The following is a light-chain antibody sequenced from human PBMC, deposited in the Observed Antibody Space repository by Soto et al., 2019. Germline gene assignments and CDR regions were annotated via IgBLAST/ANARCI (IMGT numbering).Light chain of an antibody. CDR2: GAS. CDR3: QHYGSSPET. Sequence: EIVLTQSPGTLSLSPGGRAPLSCRASQSVSSNYLAWYQQKPGQAPRLLIYGASSRATGIPDRFSGSGSGTDFTLTISRLEPEDFAVYYCQHYGSSPETFGQGTKVDI. J-gene: IGKJ1*01. V-gene: IGKV3-20*01. CDR1: QSVSSNY.